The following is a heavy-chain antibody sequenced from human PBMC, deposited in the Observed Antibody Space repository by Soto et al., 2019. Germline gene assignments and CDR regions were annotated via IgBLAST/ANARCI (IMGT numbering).Heavy chain of an antibody. Sequence: QVQLVESGGGVVQPGRSLRLSCAASGFTFSSYAMHWVRQAPGKGLEWVAVISYDGSNKYYADSVKGRFTISRDNSKNTLYLQMNSLRAEDTAVYYCARDGSYYYDSSGYYSSQPIDYWGQGTLVTVSS. D-gene: IGHD3-22*01. V-gene: IGHV3-30-3*01. CDR3: ARDGSYYYDSSGYYSSQPIDY. CDR1: GFTFSSYA. CDR2: ISYDGSNK. J-gene: IGHJ4*02.